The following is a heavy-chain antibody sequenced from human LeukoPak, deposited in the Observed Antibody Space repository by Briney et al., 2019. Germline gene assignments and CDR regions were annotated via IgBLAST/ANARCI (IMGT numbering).Heavy chain of an antibody. D-gene: IGHD3-22*01. Sequence: SETLSLTCTVSGGSISSSSYYWGWIRQPPGKGLEWIGSIYYSGSTYHNPSLKSRVTISVDTSKNQFSLKLSSVTAADTAVYYCARDRPDDSSGYVLDPWGQGTLVTVSS. V-gene: IGHV4-39*07. CDR3: ARDRPDDSSGYVLDP. CDR1: GGSISSSSYY. J-gene: IGHJ5*02. CDR2: IYYSGST.